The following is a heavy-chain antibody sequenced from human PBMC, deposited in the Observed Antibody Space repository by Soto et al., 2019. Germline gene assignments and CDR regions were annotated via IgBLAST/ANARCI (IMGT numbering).Heavy chain of an antibody. CDR1: GYTFTYYP. CDR3: AREPLCGGRCYDNYFDP. CDR2: INIGNGNT. J-gene: IGHJ5*02. V-gene: IGHV1-3*04. Sequence: GASVKVSCKASGYTFTYYPIHRVRQAPGQRLEWMGWINIGNGNTASSQKFQDRVTITRETSASTAYMELTSLRSEDTAVYYCAREPLCGGRCYDNYFDPWGQGTLVTVSS. D-gene: IGHD2-15*01.